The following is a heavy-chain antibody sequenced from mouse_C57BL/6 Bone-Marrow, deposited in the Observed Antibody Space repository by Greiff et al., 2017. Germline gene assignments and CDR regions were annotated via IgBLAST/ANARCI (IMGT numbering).Heavy chain of an antibody. J-gene: IGHJ1*03. CDR2: INPNNGGT. CDR3: ARWYNSNWYYDV. V-gene: IGHV1-26*01. D-gene: IGHD2-5*01. CDR1: GYTFTDYY. Sequence: EVQLQQPGPELVKPGASVKISCKASGYTFTDYYMNWVKQSHGKSLEWIGDINPNNGGTSYNQKFKGKATLTVDKSSSTAYMALRSLTSEDSAVYYCARWYNSNWYYDVWGTGTTVTVSS.